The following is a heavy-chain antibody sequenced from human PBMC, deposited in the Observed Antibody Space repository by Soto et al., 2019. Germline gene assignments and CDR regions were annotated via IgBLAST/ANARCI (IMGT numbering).Heavy chain of an antibody. CDR3: ERAIFCVVSALYSMDV. Sequence: SETLSLTCTVSGGSISNNDYSWSWIRQPPGKGLECIGYIFYRGSTYYNPSLESRITMSVDTSKNQFSLQFSSVTPADTAVYFCERAIFCVVSALYSMDVWGQGPTGTGSS. V-gene: IGHV4-30-4*01. CDR2: IFYRGST. CDR1: GGSISNNDYS. J-gene: IGHJ6*02. D-gene: IGHD3-3*01.